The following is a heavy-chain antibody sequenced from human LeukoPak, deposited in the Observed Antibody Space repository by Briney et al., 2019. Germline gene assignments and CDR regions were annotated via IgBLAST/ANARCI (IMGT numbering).Heavy chain of an antibody. J-gene: IGHJ5*02. V-gene: IGHV4-59*01. Sequence: SETLSLTCSVSGASINSYYWSWIRQPPGRGLEWIGYIYHPGSTNYNSSFRSRVAISVDTSKNQFSLRLSSVTAADTAVYYCARHRYYYDSSGYYYQPWGQGTLVTVSS. CDR3: ARHRYYYDSSGYYYQP. CDR2: IYHPGST. D-gene: IGHD3-22*01. CDR1: GASINSYY.